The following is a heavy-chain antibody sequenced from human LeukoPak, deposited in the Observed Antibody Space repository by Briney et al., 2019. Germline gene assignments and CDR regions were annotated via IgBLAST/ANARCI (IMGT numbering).Heavy chain of an antibody. CDR1: VYSLISYW. CDR3: ARLSTRLLDH. CDR2: IYPGYSLT. D-gene: IGHD3-3*01. V-gene: IGHV5-51*01. J-gene: IGHJ4*02. Sequence: GESLKISCEDSVYSLISYWLGWVRQLPGKDLPGMGIIYPGYSLTRYSPSFHAQVSIPPNKHVNPAHLQGGSLTDADTAIYYCARLSTRLLDHWGQGTRVTVSS.